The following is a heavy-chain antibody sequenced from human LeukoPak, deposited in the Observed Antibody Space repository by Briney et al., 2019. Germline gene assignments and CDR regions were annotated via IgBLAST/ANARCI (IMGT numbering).Heavy chain of an antibody. V-gene: IGHV3-74*01. CDR2: INSDGSST. J-gene: IGHJ4*02. D-gene: IGHD5-18*01. Sequence: PGGSLRLSCAASGFTFSSYWMHWVRQAPGKGLVWVSRINSDGSSTSYADSVKGRFTISRDNAKNTLYLQMNSLRAEDTAVYYCARGGGHSYGPFDYWGQGTLVTDSS. CDR1: GFTFSSYW. CDR3: ARGGGHSYGPFDY.